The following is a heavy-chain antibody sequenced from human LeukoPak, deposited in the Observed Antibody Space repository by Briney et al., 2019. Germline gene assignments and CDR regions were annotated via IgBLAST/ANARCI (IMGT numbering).Heavy chain of an antibody. J-gene: IGHJ4*02. CDR3: ARGNSSSWPLDY. V-gene: IGHV4-61*02. Sequence: SQTLSLTCTVSGGSISSAIYYWSWIRQPAGKGLEWIGRIYSSESTNYNPSLKSRLTMSVDTSKSQFSLNLNSVTAADTAVYYCARGNSSSWPLDYWGQGTLVTVSS. D-gene: IGHD6-13*01. CDR1: GGSISSAIYY. CDR2: IYSSEST.